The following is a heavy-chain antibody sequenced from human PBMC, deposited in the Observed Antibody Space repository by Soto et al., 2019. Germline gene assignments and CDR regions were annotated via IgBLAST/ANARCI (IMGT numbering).Heavy chain of an antibody. CDR3: AKEEAAVAFDY. J-gene: IGHJ4*02. CDR2: ISYDGSNK. V-gene: IGHV3-30*18. Sequence: QVQLVESGGGVVQPGRSLRLSCAASGFTFSSYGMHWVRQAPGKGLEWVAVISYDGSNKYYADSVKGRFTISRDNSKNTLYLQMNSLRAEDTAVYYCAKEEAAVAFDYWGQGTLVTVSS. D-gene: IGHD6-13*01. CDR1: GFTFSSYG.